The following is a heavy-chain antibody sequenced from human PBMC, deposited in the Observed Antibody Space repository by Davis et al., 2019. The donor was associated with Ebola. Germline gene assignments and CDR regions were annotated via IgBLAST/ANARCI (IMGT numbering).Heavy chain of an antibody. Sequence: GESLKISCAASGFTFSNAWMNWVRQAPGKGLEWVSVIYSGGSTYYADSVKGRFTISRHNSKNTLYLQMNSLTAEATAGYYCAGVSWPPGGIWFDPWGQGTLVTVSS. CDR3: AGVSWPPGGIWFDP. CDR2: IYSGGST. V-gene: IGHV3-53*04. J-gene: IGHJ5*02. CDR1: GFTFSNAW. D-gene: IGHD5-12*01.